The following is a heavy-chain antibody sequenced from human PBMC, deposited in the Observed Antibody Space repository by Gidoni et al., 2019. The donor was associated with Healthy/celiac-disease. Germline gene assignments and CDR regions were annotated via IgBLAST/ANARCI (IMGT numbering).Heavy chain of an antibody. J-gene: IGHJ5*02. D-gene: IGHD2-2*01. CDR3: AKDGPRLYCSSTSCDSES. Sequence: EVQLLESGGGLVQPGGSLRLSCAASGFTFSRSAMSWVRQAPGKGLEWVSAISGSGGSTYYADSVKGRFTISRDNSKNTLYLQMNSLRAEDTAVYYCAKDGPRLYCSSTSCDSESWGQGTLVTVSS. CDR1: GFTFSRSA. V-gene: IGHV3-23*01. CDR2: ISGSGGST.